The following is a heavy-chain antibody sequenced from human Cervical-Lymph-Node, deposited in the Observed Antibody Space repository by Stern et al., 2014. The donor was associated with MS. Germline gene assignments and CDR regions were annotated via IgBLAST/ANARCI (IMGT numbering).Heavy chain of an antibody. V-gene: IGHV5-51*01. D-gene: IGHD5-12*01. Sequence: EVQLVESGAEVKKPGESLKISCKGSGYYFSTYWIGWGRQKPGKGLEWMGIILPRDSDVKYSPSFQGQVTISVDKSINTAYLQWSSLKASDTAMYYCARRGDYFDNWGQGTLVTVSS. J-gene: IGHJ4*02. CDR3: ARRGDYFDN. CDR2: ILPRDSDV. CDR1: GYYFSTYW.